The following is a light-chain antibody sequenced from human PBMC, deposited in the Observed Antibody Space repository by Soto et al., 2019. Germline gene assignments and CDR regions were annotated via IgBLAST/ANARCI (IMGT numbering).Light chain of an antibody. CDR1: QSVSSS. CDR3: QQYKNWLTWT. CDR2: GAS. V-gene: IGKV3-15*01. Sequence: EIVMTQSPATLSVSPGERATLSCRASQSVSSSLAWYQHKPGQAPRLLIYGASTRATGIPARFSGSGSGTEFTLTISSLQSEDLAVYYCQQYKNWLTWTFGRWTKVEI. J-gene: IGKJ1*01.